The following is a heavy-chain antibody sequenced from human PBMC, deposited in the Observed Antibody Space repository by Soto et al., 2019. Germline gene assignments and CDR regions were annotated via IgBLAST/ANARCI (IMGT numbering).Heavy chain of an antibody. J-gene: IGHJ4*02. CDR1: GYTFTSFY. V-gene: IGHV1-8*02. CDR3: ARGDTVAGNDY. Sequence: ASVKVSCKASGYTFTSFYINWVRQATGQGLEWMGWMNPNSGNTGYAQKFQGRVTMTRNTSISTAYMELSSLRSEDTAVYYCARGDTVAGNDYWGQGTLVTVSS. CDR2: MNPNSGNT. D-gene: IGHD6-19*01.